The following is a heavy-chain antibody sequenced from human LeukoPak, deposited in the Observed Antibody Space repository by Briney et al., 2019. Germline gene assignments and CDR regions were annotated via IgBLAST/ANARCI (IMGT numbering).Heavy chain of an antibody. CDR2: IYPGNSDT. Sequence: GESLKISCKGSGYSFTNYWIGWVRQMPGKGLEWMGIIYPGNSDTRYSPSFQGQVTFSADKSISTAYLQWSSLKVSDTAMYYCARPTGAGGDALDIWGQGTMVSVSS. V-gene: IGHV5-51*01. CDR3: ARPTGAGGDALDI. D-gene: IGHD3-16*01. J-gene: IGHJ3*02. CDR1: GYSFTNYW.